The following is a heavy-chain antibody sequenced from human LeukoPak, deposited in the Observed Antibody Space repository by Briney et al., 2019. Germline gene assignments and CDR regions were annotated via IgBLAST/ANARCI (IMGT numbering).Heavy chain of an antibody. V-gene: IGHV1-69*01. J-gene: IGHJ5*02. CDR3: ARAVGVLRNWFDP. CDR1: RDTFSSYA. CDR2: IIPIFGTA. Sequence: SVKVSCKSSRDTFSSYAISWVRQAPGQGLECMGGIIPIFGTAKYAQKFKGRATTTSDESTSTAYMELSRLRSEDTAVYYCARAVGVLRNWFDPWGQGTLVTVSS. D-gene: IGHD4/OR15-4a*01.